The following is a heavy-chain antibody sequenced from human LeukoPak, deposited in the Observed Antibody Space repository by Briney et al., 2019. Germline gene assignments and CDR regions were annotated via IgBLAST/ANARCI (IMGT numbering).Heavy chain of an antibody. D-gene: IGHD4-17*01. V-gene: IGHV3-66*01. J-gene: IGHJ4*02. CDR2: IYSSGGT. CDR3: ARDSSVTTVDY. Sequence: GGSLRLSCVASGLIVSCNYMTWVRQAPGKGLEWVAVIYSSGGTYYADSVKGRFTISRDNSKNTLYLQMNSLRAEDTAVYYCARDSSVTTVDYWGQGTLITVSS. CDR1: GLIVSCNY.